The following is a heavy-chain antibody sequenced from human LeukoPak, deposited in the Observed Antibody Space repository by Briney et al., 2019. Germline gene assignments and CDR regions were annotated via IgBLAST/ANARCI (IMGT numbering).Heavy chain of an antibody. CDR2: IYYSGST. J-gene: IGHJ4*02. CDR1: GGSIRSYY. D-gene: IGHD3-22*01. Sequence: SETLSLTCTVSGGSIRSYYWSWIRQPPGKELEWIGYIYYSGSTKYNPSLKSRVSISLDTSRNQFSLKLTSVTAADTAVYYCACYSSPGGWGVFDYWGQGNLVTVSS. CDR3: ACYSSPGGWGVFDY. V-gene: IGHV4-59*08.